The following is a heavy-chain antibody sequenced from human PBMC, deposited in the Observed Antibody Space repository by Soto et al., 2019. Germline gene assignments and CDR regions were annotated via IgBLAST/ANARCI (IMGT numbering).Heavy chain of an antibody. CDR2: IKQDGSEK. D-gene: IGHD3-10*01. J-gene: IGHJ6*02. V-gene: IGHV3-7*01. CDR1: GFTFSSYR. Sequence: GSLILSCSAAGFTFSSYRMSWVRQAPGKGLEWVANIKQDGSEKYYVDSVKGRFTISRDNAKNSLYLQMNSLRAEDTAVYYWARDGRLLWFGSLYYYGMDVWGQGTTVTVS. CDR3: ARDGRLLWFGSLYYYGMDV.